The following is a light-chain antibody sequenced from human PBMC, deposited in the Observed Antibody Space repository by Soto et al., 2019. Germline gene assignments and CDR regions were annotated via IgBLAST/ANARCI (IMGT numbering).Light chain of an antibody. J-gene: IGKJ1*01. V-gene: IGKV1-6*01. Sequence: ALQVTQSPSSLSASVGDRVTTSCRASQGIGNDLGWYQQKPGKAPKLLIYEASTLQTGVASRFSGSGSGTDFTLTISSLQPEDFATYYCLQDYVYPWTFGQGTKVEVK. CDR3: LQDYVYPWT. CDR2: EAS. CDR1: QGIGND.